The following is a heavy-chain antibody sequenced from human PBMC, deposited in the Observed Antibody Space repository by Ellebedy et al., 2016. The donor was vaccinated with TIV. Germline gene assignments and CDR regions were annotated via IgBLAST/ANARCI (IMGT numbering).Heavy chain of an antibody. CDR3: ARGDGYSFNY. J-gene: IGHJ4*02. CDR1: GGSISSSY. Sequence: MPSETLSLTCTVSGGSISSSYWNWIRQPPGKGLEWVGYIYFSGSTRYNPSLESRVTISKDTSKNQFSLKLSSGSAADTAIYFCARGDGYSFNYWGQGTLVTVSS. CDR2: IYFSGST. V-gene: IGHV4-59*01. D-gene: IGHD5-24*01.